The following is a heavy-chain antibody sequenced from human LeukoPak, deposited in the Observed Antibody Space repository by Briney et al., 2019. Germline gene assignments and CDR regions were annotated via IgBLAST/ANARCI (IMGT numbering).Heavy chain of an antibody. Sequence: GGSLRLSCEASGFTFFNYGVHWVRQAPGKGLEWVAVISYDGSNKYYADSVKGRFTISRDNSKNTLYLQMNSLRAEDTAVYYCARDPSSGWYGVGPDYWGQGTLVTVSS. CDR1: GFTFFNYG. D-gene: IGHD6-19*01. CDR3: ARDPSSGWYGVGPDY. V-gene: IGHV3-30*03. CDR2: ISYDGSNK. J-gene: IGHJ4*02.